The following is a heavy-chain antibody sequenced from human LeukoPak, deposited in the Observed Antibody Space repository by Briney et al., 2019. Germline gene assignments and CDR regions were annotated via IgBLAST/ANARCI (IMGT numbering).Heavy chain of an antibody. V-gene: IGHV3-21*04. CDR2: ISRASESI. CDR1: GFNFNTYS. D-gene: IGHD6-13*01. J-gene: IGHJ4*02. CDR3: AKAGRHSSSWIDY. Sequence: GGSLRLSCEASGFNFNTYSMAWVRQAPGKGLEWVSIISRASESIFYADSVKGRFTISRDNAKNSLYLQMNSLRAEDTALYYCAKAGRHSSSWIDYWGQGTLVTVSS.